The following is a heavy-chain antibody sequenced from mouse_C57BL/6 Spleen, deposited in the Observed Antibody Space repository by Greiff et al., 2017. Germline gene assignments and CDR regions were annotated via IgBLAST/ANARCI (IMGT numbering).Heavy chain of an antibody. D-gene: IGHD1-1*01. CDR3: AIYYYGRNWYFDV. CDR1: GYTFTSYW. Sequence: QVQLKQSGAELAKPGASVKLSCKASGYTFTSYWMHWVKQRPGQGLEWIGYINPSSGYTKYNQKFKDKATLTADKSSSTAYMQLSSLTYEDSAVYYCAIYYYGRNWYFDVWGTGTTVTVSS. CDR2: INPSSGYT. J-gene: IGHJ1*03. V-gene: IGHV1-7*01.